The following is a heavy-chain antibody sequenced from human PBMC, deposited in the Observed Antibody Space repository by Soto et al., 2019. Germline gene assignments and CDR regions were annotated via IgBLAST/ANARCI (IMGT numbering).Heavy chain of an antibody. CDR1: GYTFTSYW. J-gene: IGHJ4*02. D-gene: IGHD5-18*01. V-gene: IGHV5-51*01. Sequence: GESLKISCKGSGYTFTSYWIAWVRQMPGKGLEWMGLICPGDSDTRYSPSFQGQVTISADKFISTAYLQWSSLKASDTAMYYCATRGNSHAYFDFWGQGTLVTVSS. CDR3: ATRGNSHAYFDF. CDR2: ICPGDSDT.